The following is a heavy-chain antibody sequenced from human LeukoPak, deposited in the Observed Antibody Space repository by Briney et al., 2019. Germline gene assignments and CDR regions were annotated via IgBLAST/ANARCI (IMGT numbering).Heavy chain of an antibody. CDR1: GFTVSSNY. Sequence: GGSLRLSCAASGFTVSSNYMGWVRQAPGKGLEWVSVIYSGGSTYYADSVKGRFTISRDNSKNTLYLQMNSLRAEDTAVYYCARGYSYGYFDYWGQGTLVTVSS. D-gene: IGHD5-18*01. J-gene: IGHJ4*02. CDR3: ARGYSYGYFDY. CDR2: IYSGGST. V-gene: IGHV3-66*01.